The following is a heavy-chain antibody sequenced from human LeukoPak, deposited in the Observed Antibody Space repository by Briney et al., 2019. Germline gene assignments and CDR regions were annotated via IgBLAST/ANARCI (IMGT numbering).Heavy chain of an antibody. CDR1: GFTFSAYW. CDR2: INTDGSST. J-gene: IGHJ6*03. CDR3: ARDEEDIVVVPAAIGGRRYYYYYMDV. Sequence: PGGSLRLSCAASGFTFSAYWMHWVRQAPGKGLVWVSRINTDGSSTSYADSVKGRFTISRDNAKNTLYLQMNSLRAEDTAVYYCARDEEDIVVVPAAIGGRRYYYYYMDVWGKGTTVTVSS. V-gene: IGHV3-74*01. D-gene: IGHD2-2*01.